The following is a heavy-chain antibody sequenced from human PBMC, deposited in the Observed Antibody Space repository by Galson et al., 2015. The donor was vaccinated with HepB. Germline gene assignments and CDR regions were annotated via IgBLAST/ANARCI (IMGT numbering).Heavy chain of an antibody. Sequence: SLRLSCAVSGFTVSSNYMSWVRQAPGKGLEWVSVMHSGGSTYYRDSVKGRFTISRNNSKNTLYPQMNGLRVEDTAVYYCVRDDGSGGPYDYWGQGTLVTVSS. CDR3: VRDDGSGGPYDY. J-gene: IGHJ4*02. CDR1: GFTVSSNY. V-gene: IGHV3-53*04. CDR2: MHSGGST. D-gene: IGHD3-10*01.